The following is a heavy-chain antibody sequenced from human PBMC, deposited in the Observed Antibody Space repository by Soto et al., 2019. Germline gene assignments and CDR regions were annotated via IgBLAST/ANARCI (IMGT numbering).Heavy chain of an antibody. Sequence: PGGSLRLSCAASGSTFSSYWMSWVRQAPGKWLEWVANIKHDGSEKYYVDSVKFRFTISRDNAKNSLYLQMNSLRAEDTAVYYCARDKMAYCSGDCYAGSYYYGMDVWGQGTTVTVSS. V-gene: IGHV3-7*03. CDR1: GSTFSSYW. J-gene: IGHJ6*02. CDR2: IKHDGSEK. D-gene: IGHD2-21*02. CDR3: ARDKMAYCSGDCYAGSYYYGMDV.